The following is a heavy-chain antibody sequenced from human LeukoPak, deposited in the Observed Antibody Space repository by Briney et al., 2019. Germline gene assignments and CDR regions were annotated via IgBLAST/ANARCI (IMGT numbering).Heavy chain of an antibody. Sequence: SETPSLTCTVSGGSISSYYWSWIRQPPGKGLEWIGYIYYSGSTNYNPSLKSRVTISVDTSKNQFSLKLSSVTAADTAVYYCAREGGQSGFDPWGQGTLVTVSS. D-gene: IGHD3-16*01. CDR2: IYYSGST. J-gene: IGHJ5*02. CDR1: GGSISSYY. CDR3: AREGGQSGFDP. V-gene: IGHV4-59*01.